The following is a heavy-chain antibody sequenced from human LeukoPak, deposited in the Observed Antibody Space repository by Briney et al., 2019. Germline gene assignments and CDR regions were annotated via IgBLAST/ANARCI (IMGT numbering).Heavy chain of an antibody. CDR1: GFAFSSYA. CDR3: AKGRGLGNIDY. V-gene: IGHV3-30-3*01. J-gene: IGHJ4*02. CDR2: ISYDGSNK. Sequence: GGSLRLSCAASGFAFSSYAMHWVRQAPGKGLEWVAVISYDGSNKYYADSVKGRFTISRDNAKNSLYLQMNSLRAEDTALYYCAKGRGLGNIDYWGQGTLVTVSS. D-gene: IGHD3-10*01.